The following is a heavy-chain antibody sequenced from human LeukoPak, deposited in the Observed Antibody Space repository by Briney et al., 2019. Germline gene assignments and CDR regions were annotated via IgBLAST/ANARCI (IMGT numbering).Heavy chain of an antibody. J-gene: IGHJ4*02. Sequence: GGSLRLSCAASGFTFSSYAMHWVRQAPGKGLEWVAVISYDGSNKYYADSVKGRFTISRDNSKNTLYLQMNSLRAEDTAVYYCARQSKLERGTTGVDYWGQGTLVTVSS. CDR3: ARQSKLERGTTGVDY. D-gene: IGHD1-1*01. V-gene: IGHV3-30-3*01. CDR2: ISYDGSNK. CDR1: GFTFSSYA.